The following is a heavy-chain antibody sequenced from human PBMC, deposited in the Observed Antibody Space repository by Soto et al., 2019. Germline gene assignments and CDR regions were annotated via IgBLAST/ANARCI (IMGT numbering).Heavy chain of an antibody. CDR3: AREGEDFWCGPSDY. Sequence: QVQLVESGGGVVQPGRSLRLSCAASGFTFSSYAMHWVRQAPGKGLEWVAVISYDGSNKYYADSVKGRFTISRDKSKNTLYLQMNSLRAEDTAVYYCAREGEDFWCGPSDYWGQGTLVTVSS. V-gene: IGHV3-30-3*01. J-gene: IGHJ4*02. CDR1: GFTFSSYA. CDR2: ISYDGSNK. D-gene: IGHD3-3*01.